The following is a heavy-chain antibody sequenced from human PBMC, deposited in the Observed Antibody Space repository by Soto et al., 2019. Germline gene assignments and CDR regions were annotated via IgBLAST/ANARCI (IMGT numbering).Heavy chain of an antibody. CDR3: ARDVNYGEFDY. CDR1: GFTFSSYA. J-gene: IGHJ4*02. V-gene: IGHV3-23*01. Sequence: SGGSLILSCAASGFTFSSYAMSWVRQAPGKGLEWVSAISGSGGSTYYADSVKGRFTISRDNSKNTLYLQMNSLRAEDTAVYYCARDVNYGEFDYWGQGTLVTVSS. D-gene: IGHD4-17*01. CDR2: ISGSGGST.